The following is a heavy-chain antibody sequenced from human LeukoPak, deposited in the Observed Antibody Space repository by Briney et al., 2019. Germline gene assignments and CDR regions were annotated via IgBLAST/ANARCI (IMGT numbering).Heavy chain of an antibody. Sequence: GGSLRLSYAASGLSFSNSWIHWVRQAPGKGLVWVSRINSDGTTTYYADSVKGRFTISRDNAKNTLFLQMNSLRPEDTALYYCASDPYLANFWTGYPHYWGQGTLVTVSS. CDR2: INSDGTTT. CDR3: ASDPYLANFWTGYPHY. V-gene: IGHV3-74*01. J-gene: IGHJ4*02. D-gene: IGHD3/OR15-3a*01. CDR1: GLSFSNSW.